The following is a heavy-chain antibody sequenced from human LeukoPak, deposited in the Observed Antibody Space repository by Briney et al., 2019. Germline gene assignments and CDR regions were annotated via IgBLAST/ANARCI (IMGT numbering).Heavy chain of an antibody. Sequence: ASVKVSCKASGYTFTSYGISWVRQAPGQGLEWMGWISAYNGNTNYAQKLQDRVTMTTDTSTSTAYMELRSLRSDDTAVYYCARDASAYCGGDCPGGYFDYWGQGTLVTVSS. V-gene: IGHV1-18*01. D-gene: IGHD2-21*02. CDR2: ISAYNGNT. CDR1: GYTFTSYG. J-gene: IGHJ4*02. CDR3: ARDASAYCGGDCPGGYFDY.